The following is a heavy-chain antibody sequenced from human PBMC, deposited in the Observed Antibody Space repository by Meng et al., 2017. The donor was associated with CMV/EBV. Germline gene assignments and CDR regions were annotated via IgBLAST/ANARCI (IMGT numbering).Heavy chain of an antibody. CDR1: GFTFSSYS. D-gene: IGHD3-10*01. J-gene: IGHJ4*02. CDR2: ISSSSSYI. Sequence: GESLKISCAASGFTFSSYSTNWVRQAPGKGLEWVSSISSSSSYIYYADSVKGRFTISRDNAKNSLYLQMNSLRAEDTAVYYCASSPLWFGEGGFDYWGQGTLVTVSS. V-gene: IGHV3-21*01. CDR3: ASSPLWFGEGGFDY.